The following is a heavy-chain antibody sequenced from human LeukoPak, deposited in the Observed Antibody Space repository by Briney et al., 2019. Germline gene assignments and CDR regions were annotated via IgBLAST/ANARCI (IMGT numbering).Heavy chain of an antibody. J-gene: IGHJ5*02. CDR1: GYTFTDYY. V-gene: IGHV1-69-2*01. D-gene: IGHD3-22*01. CDR2: VDPEDGET. CDR3: ATELDSSGYYWFDP. Sequence: ASVKISCKVSGYTFTDYYMHWVQQAPGKGLEWMGLVDPEDGETIYAEKFQGRVTITADTSTDTAYMELSSLRSEDTAVYYCATELDSSGYYWFDPWGQGTLVTVSS.